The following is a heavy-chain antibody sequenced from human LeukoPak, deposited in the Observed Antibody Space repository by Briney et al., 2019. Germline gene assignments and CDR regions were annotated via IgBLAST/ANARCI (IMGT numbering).Heavy chain of an antibody. CDR3: ASNPLGRDTRPYYYYYYMDV. D-gene: IGHD1-26*01. CDR1: GGTFSSYA. CDR2: IIPILGTA. Sequence: SVKVSCKAAGGTFSSYAISWVRQAPGQGLEWMGGIIPILGTANYAQKFQGRVTITTDESTSTAYMELSSLRSEDTAVYYCASNPLGRDTRPYYYYYYMDVWGKGTTVTVSS. J-gene: IGHJ6*03. V-gene: IGHV1-69*05.